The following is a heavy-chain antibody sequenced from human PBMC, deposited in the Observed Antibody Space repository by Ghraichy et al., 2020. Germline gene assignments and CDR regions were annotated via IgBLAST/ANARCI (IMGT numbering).Heavy chain of an antibody. D-gene: IGHD2-21*02. J-gene: IGHJ4*02. CDR1: GFTFSAYV. CDR3: AKSYCGGDCHIDY. V-gene: IGHV3-30*18. CDR2: ISYDGSYK. Sequence: LSLTCAASGFTFSAYVMHWVRQAPGTGLEWVALISYDGSYKYYADSLKGRVTISRDNSKSTLHLQLISLRAEDTAVYYCAKSYCGGDCHIDYWGQGTLVTVSP.